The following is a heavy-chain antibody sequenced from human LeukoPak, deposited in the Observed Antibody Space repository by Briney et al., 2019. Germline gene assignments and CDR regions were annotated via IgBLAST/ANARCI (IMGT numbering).Heavy chain of an antibody. V-gene: IGHV3-11*03. CDR2: VSNSGSYT. J-gene: IGHJ4*02. Sequence: GGSLRLSCAASGFTFSDEYMSWIRQAPGKGLEWVSYVSNSGSYTNYADSVKGRFTISRDNAKSSLYLQMNSVRAEDTAVYYCARTRGAGPGAHFDYWGQGTLVTVSS. CDR1: GFTFSDEY. D-gene: IGHD6-19*01. CDR3: ARTRGAGPGAHFDY.